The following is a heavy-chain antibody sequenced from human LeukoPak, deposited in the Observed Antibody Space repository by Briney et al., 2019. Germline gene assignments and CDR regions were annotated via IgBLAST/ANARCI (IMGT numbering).Heavy chain of an antibody. CDR1: GGSISSGDYY. V-gene: IGHV4-30-4*01. CDR2: IYYSGTT. CDR3: ARALMARGVIDY. Sequence: SETLSLTCTVSGGSISSGDYYWSWIRQPPGKVLEWIGYIYYSGTTYYNPSLKSRVTISVDTSKNQFSLKLSSVTAADTAVYYCARALMARGVIDYWGQGTLVTVSS. D-gene: IGHD3-10*01. J-gene: IGHJ4*02.